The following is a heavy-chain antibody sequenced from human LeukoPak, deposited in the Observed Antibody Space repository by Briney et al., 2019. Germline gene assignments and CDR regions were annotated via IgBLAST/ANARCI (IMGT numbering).Heavy chain of an antibody. V-gene: IGHV4-34*01. Sequence: ASETLSLTCAVYGGSFSGYYWSWIRQPPGKGLEWIGEINHSGSTNYNPSLKSRVTISVDTSKNQFSLKLSSVTAADTAVYYCARGLSPRINMVRGVRPPFRGVFVYWGQGTLVTVSS. CDR1: GGSFSGYY. CDR2: INHSGST. CDR3: ARGLSPRINMVRGVRPPFRGVFVY. J-gene: IGHJ4*02. D-gene: IGHD3-10*01.